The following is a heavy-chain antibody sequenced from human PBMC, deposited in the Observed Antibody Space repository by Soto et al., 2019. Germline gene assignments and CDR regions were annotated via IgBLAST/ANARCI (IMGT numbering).Heavy chain of an antibody. CDR2: IYYSGST. CDR1: GGSISSSSCH. Sequence: SETLSLTCTVSGGSISSSSCHWGWIRQPPGKGLEWIASIYYSGSTNYNPSLKSRVTISVDTSKNQFSLKLSSVTAADTAVYYCAREGYYDSSGYYFPPREYYFDYWGQGTLVTVSS. CDR3: AREGYYDSSGYYFPPREYYFDY. J-gene: IGHJ4*02. D-gene: IGHD3-22*01. V-gene: IGHV4-39*07.